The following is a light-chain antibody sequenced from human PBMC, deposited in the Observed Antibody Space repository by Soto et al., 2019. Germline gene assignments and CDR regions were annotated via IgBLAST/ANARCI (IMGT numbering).Light chain of an antibody. Sequence: DIQMTQSPSTLSASVGDRVTITCRASQSISGWLAWYQQKPGKAPKLLIYDASTVQSGVPSRFSGNRSGTEVALTVSSLQPEDFATYYGQQYKSYPYTFGQGTK. CDR1: QSISGW. CDR3: QQYKSYPYT. V-gene: IGKV1-5*01. CDR2: DAS. J-gene: IGKJ2*01.